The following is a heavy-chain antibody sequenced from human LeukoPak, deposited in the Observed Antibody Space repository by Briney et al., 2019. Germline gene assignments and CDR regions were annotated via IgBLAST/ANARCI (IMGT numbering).Heavy chain of an antibody. Sequence: QPGGSLRLSCAASGFTFDDYDMHWVRQAPGKGLEWVSGITWNSHSIAYADSVRGRFTISRENDKNSLFLQMNSLRAEDTAVYYCARDGGYSGYDADCWGQGTLVTVSS. CDR1: GFTFDDYD. CDR3: ARDGGYSGYDADC. V-gene: IGHV3-9*01. D-gene: IGHD5-12*01. J-gene: IGHJ4*02. CDR2: ITWNSHSI.